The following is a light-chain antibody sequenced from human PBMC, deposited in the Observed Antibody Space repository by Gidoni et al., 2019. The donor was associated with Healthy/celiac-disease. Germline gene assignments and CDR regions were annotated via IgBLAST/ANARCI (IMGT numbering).Light chain of an antibody. CDR3: YATDRSGNHRV. CDR2: EDS. V-gene: IGLV3-10*01. J-gene: IGLJ3*02. Sequence: SYELTQPPSVSASPGQTARITGSGDALAKKYACWYQQKSGQAPVLVLYEDSKQPSGIPDRFSGSSSGKMATLTISGAQVNDEADYFCYATDRSGNHRVFGGAPKLTVL. CDR1: ALAKKY.